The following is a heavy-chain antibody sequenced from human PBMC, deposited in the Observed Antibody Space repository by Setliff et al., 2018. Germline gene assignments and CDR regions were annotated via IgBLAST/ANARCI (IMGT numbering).Heavy chain of an antibody. J-gene: IGHJ6*02. D-gene: IGHD2-21*02. V-gene: IGHV1-8*02. CDR2: MNPNSGNT. CDR3: ARAPDCGGDCYAPTPKYYYYYYGMDV. CDR1: GGTFSSYA. Sequence: ASVKVSCKASGGTFSSYAISWVRQAPGQGLEWMGWMNPNSGNTGYAQKFQGRVTMTRNTSISTAYMELSSLRSEDTAVYYCARAPDCGGDCYAPTPKYYYYYYGMDVWGQGTTVTAP.